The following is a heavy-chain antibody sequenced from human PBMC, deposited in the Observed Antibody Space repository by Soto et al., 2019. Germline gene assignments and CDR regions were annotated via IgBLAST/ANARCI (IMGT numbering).Heavy chain of an antibody. CDR2: INPNSGGS. CDR3: ARAAFCTGGRCHNWFDP. J-gene: IGHJ5*02. V-gene: IGHV1-2*04. CDR1: GYPFIDYY. D-gene: IGHD2-8*02. Sequence: QVQLVQSGAEVRKPGASVKISCKASGYPFIDYYIHWVRQAPGQGLEWIGWINPNSGGSNSAQKFQGWVTMTRDTSTNTAYMELSSLKSDDTAVYYCARAAFCTGGRCHNWFDPWGQGSLVIVSS.